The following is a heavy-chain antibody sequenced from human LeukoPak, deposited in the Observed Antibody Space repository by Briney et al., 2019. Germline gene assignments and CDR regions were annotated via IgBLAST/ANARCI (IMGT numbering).Heavy chain of an antibody. D-gene: IGHD6-19*01. V-gene: IGHV1-69*13. CDR3: ARDVMGYSSGWYYYYGMDV. CDR1: RGTFSSYA. CDR2: IIPIFGTA. J-gene: IGHJ6*02. Sequence: SVKVSCKASRGTFSSYAISWVRQAPGQGLEWMGGIIPIFGTANYAQKFQGRVTITADESTSTAYMEPSSLRSEDTAVYYCARDVMGYSSGWYYYYGMDVWGQGTTVTVSS.